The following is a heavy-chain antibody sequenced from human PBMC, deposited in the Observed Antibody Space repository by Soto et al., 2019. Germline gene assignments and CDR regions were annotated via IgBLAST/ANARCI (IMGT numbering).Heavy chain of an antibody. V-gene: IGHV3-30*18. Sequence: QPGGSLRLSCAASGFTFSSYGMHWVRQAPGKGLEWVAVISYDGSNKYYADSVKGRFTISRDNSKNTLYLQMNRLRAEDTAVYYCAKDDGYDFWSGYLHYYYGMDVWGQGTTVTVSS. J-gene: IGHJ6*02. D-gene: IGHD3-3*01. CDR2: ISYDGSNK. CDR3: AKDDGYDFWSGYLHYYYGMDV. CDR1: GFTFSSYG.